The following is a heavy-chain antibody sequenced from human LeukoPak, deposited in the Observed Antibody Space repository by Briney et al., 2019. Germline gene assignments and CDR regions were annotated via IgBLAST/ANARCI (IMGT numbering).Heavy chain of an antibody. D-gene: IGHD3-22*01. V-gene: IGHV4-30-4*01. CDR1: GGSISSSSYY. J-gene: IGHJ4*02. CDR3: ASGGIEWLLRH. CDR2: IYYSGST. Sequence: SETLSLTCTVSGGSISSSSYYWSWIRQPPGKGLEWIGYIYYSGSTYYNPSLKSRVTISVDTSKNQFSLKLSSVTAADTAVYYCASGGIEWLLRHWGQGTLVTVSS.